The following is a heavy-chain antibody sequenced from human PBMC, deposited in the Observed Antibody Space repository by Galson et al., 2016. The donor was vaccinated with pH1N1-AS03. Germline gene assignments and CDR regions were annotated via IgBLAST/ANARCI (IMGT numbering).Heavy chain of an antibody. D-gene: IGHD3-3*01. CDR2: IIPAFDTP. J-gene: IGHJ6*02. CDR1: GGSFSTYA. V-gene: IGHV1-69*13. CDR3: AREATIFGVAGLHMDV. Sequence: SVKVSCKASGGSFSTYAITWVRQAPGQGLEWMGGIIPAFDTPNYAQKFQGRVTITADESRNTAYMELSSLRSADTAVYYCAREATIFGVAGLHMDVWGQGTTVTVSS.